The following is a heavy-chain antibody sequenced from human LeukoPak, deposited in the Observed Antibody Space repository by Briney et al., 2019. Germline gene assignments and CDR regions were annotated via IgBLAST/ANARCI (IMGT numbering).Heavy chain of an antibody. D-gene: IGHD3-22*01. CDR1: GYTFTCYG. Sequence: GASVKVPCQACGYTFTCYGFRGVRRAPGQGLEWMGWISAYNGNTNYAQKLQGRVPMTTDTSTSTAYMELRSLRSDDTAVYYCARDPYYDSSPAYSGQGNLVTVSS. CDR2: ISAYNGNT. J-gene: IGHJ4*02. V-gene: IGHV1-18*01. CDR3: ARDPYYDSSPAY.